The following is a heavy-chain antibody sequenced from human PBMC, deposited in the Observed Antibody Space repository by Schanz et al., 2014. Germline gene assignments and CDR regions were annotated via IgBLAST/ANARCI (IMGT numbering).Heavy chain of an antibody. CDR3: AKDLPAVAVAPLMTGLYDS. D-gene: IGHD6-19*01. J-gene: IGHJ4*02. CDR1: GFTFSSYP. Sequence: QVHLVESGGGVVQPGRSLRLSCAASGFTFSSYPMHWVRQAPGKGLEWVALISYDGINKYYADSVKGRFTISRDNSKNTLYLQMNSLRAEDTAVYHCAKDLPAVAVAPLMTGLYDSWGQGTLVTVSS. CDR2: ISYDGINK. V-gene: IGHV3-30*04.